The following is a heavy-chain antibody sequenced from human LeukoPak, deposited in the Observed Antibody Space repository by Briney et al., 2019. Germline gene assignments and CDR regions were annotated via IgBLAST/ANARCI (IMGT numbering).Heavy chain of an antibody. CDR1: GFAFGNDA. CDR2: IGGTGGT. J-gene: IGHJ4*02. CDR3: AKGSF. D-gene: IGHD3-10*01. Sequence: GGSLRLSCAASGFAFGNDAMNWVRQAPGKGLEWVSSIGGTGGTYYTDSVKGRFTISRDNSKNTLYLQMNSLRVDDTAAYYCAKGSFWGQGTLVTVSS. V-gene: IGHV3-23*01.